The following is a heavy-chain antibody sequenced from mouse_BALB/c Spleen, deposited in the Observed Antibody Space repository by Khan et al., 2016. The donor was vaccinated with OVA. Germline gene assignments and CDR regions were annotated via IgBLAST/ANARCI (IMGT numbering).Heavy chain of an antibody. CDR1: GYSITSDYA. V-gene: IGHV3-2*02. Sequence: VQLKESGPGLVKPSQSLSLTCTVTGYSITSDYAWNWNRQFPGNKLEWMGYITYSGSTSYTPSLKSRISITRDTSKNQFFLQLNSVTSEDTATCYCARGRAYWGQGTLVTVSA. D-gene: IGHD3-3*01. CDR2: ITYSGST. CDR3: ARGRAY. J-gene: IGHJ3*01.